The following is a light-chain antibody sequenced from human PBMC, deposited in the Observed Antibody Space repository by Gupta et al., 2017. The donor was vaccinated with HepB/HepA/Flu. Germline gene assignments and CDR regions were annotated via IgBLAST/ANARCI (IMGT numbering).Light chain of an antibody. CDR2: RNK. J-gene: IGLJ3*02. Sequence: SVLPPPPSASGTTGPRVTISCSASSSNIGSNYVFWYQQLPGTAPKLLIYRNKQRPSGVPDRFCGSKSGTSASLAISGLRSEDESDYYCAAREDSRRIWVFGGGTKLTVL. CDR3: AAREDSRRIWV. CDR1: SSNIGSNY. V-gene: IGLV1-47*01.